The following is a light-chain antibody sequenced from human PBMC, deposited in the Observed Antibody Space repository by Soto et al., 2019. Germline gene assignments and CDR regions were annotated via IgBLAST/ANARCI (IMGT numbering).Light chain of an antibody. Sequence: DVPMTQSPSSLSASVGDRVTLTCRASQGITNYLAWYQQKPGKVPRLLIYGASTLQSGVPSRFSGSGSGTYFTLTIDSLQPEDVATYYCQKYNSAHSYSFGQGTKVEIK. V-gene: IGKV1-27*01. CDR2: GAS. CDR1: QGITNY. J-gene: IGKJ1*01. CDR3: QKYNSAHSYS.